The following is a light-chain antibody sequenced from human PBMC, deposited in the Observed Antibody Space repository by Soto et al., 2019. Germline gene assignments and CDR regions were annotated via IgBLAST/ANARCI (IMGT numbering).Light chain of an antibody. CDR2: AAS. V-gene: IGKV1D-12*01. CDR3: QQANSFPRT. J-gene: IGKJ1*01. Sequence: DIQMTQSPSSVSASVGNRVTITCRASQAISTWLAWYQQKPGKAPKLLIYAASNLQTGVPSRFSGSGSGTDFTLTISSLQPEDFATYYCQQANSFPRTFGQGTKVEIK. CDR1: QAISTW.